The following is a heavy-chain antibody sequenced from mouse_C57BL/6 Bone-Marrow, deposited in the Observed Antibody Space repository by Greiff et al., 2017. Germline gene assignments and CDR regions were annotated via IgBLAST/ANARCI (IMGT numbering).Heavy chain of an antibody. D-gene: IGHD2-2*01. V-gene: IGHV7-3*01. Sequence: EVKLQESGGGLVQPGGSLSLSCAASGFTFTDYYMSWVRQPPGQALEWLGFIRNKANGYTTEYSASVKGRFTISRDNSQSILYLQMNALRAEDSAAYYCERWLPLDYWGQGTTLTVSS. CDR2: IRNKANGYTT. CDR3: ERWLPLDY. J-gene: IGHJ2*01. CDR1: GFTFTDYY.